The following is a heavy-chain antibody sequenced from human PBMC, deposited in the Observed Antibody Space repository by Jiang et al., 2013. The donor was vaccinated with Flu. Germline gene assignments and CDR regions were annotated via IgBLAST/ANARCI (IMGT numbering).Heavy chain of an antibody. CDR1: GFTFSSYG. V-gene: IGHV1-18*01. CDR3: ERDCPTMVVVPVGNVCGMEV. J-gene: IGHJ6*02. CDR2: ISAHNGDA. Sequence: SGAEVKKPGASVKVSCKASGFTFSSYGINWVRQAPGQGLEWMGWISAHNGDANYAQKFQGRVTMTTDTSTSTAYMELRSLRSDDTAVYYCERDCPTMVVVPVGNVCGMEVWGQGTTVTVSS. D-gene: IGHD2-2*01.